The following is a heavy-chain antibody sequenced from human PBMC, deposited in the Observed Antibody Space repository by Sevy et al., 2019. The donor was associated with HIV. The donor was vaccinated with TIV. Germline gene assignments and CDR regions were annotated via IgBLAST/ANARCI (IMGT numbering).Heavy chain of an antibody. Sequence: SETLSLTCTVSGGSISSGDYYWSWIRQPPGKGLEWIGYIYYSGSTYYNPSLKSRVTISVDTSKNQFSLKLSSVTAADTAVYYCARDKGLGGYSYARGAFDIWGQGTMVTVSS. CDR1: GGSISSGDYY. V-gene: IGHV4-30-4*01. D-gene: IGHD5-18*01. CDR2: IYYSGST. J-gene: IGHJ3*02. CDR3: ARDKGLGGYSYARGAFDI.